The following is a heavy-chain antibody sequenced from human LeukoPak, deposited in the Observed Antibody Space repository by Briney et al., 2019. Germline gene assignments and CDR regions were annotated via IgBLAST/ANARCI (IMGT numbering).Heavy chain of an antibody. CDR2: IISKADGGTT. Sequence: GSLRLSCATSGFTFTNTWMSWVRQAPGKGLEWVGRIISKADGGTTDYAAPVKGRFTISRDDSKDTLYLQLNSLKIEDTAVYYCNTNPYSWGQGTTVTVSS. D-gene: IGHD2-15*01. CDR3: NTNPYS. J-gene: IGHJ6*02. V-gene: IGHV3-15*01. CDR1: GFTFTNTW.